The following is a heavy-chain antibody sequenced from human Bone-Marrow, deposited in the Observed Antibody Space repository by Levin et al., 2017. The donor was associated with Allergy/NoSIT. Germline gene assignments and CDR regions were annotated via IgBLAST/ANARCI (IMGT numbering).Heavy chain of an antibody. CDR1: GFTFSSYE. V-gene: IGHV3-48*03. Sequence: GESLKISCAASGFTFSSYEMNWVRQAPGKGLEWVSYISSSGSTIYYADSVKGRFTISRDNAKNSLYLQMNSLRAEDTAVYYCARDAVLWFGELSPLYGMDVWGQGTTVTVSS. J-gene: IGHJ6*02. CDR2: ISSSGSTI. D-gene: IGHD3-10*01. CDR3: ARDAVLWFGELSPLYGMDV.